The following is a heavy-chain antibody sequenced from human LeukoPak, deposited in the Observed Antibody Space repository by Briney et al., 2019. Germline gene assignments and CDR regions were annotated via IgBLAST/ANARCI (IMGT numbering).Heavy chain of an antibody. V-gene: IGHV1-69*01. CDR3: ARSALYDSSGYYKVDYFDS. CDR1: GGTFSSYA. D-gene: IGHD3-22*01. Sequence: SVKVSCKASGGTFSSYAISWVRQAPGQGLEWMGGIIPIFGTANYAQKFQGRVTITADESTSTAYMELSSLRSEDTAVYYCARSALYDSSGYYKVDYFDSWGQGTLVTVSS. J-gene: IGHJ4*02. CDR2: IIPIFGTA.